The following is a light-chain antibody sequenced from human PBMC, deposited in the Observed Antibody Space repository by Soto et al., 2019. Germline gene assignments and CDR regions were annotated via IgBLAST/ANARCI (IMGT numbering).Light chain of an antibody. Sequence: DIQMTQSPSFVSASVGDRVTVTCRASQDISSWLAWYQQKPGKAPKLLIYTTSTLGSGVTSRFSGSRSGTDFTLTLSGLQPEDFATYYCQQANRFPITFGQGPRLEIK. V-gene: IGKV1-12*01. J-gene: IGKJ5*01. CDR2: TTS. CDR3: QQANRFPIT. CDR1: QDISSW.